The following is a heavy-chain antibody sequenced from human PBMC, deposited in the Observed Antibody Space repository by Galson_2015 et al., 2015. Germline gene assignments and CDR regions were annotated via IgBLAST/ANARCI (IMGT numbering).Heavy chain of an antibody. CDR2: ISWNNDYI. Sequence: SLRLSCAASGFSFSTYNMNWVRQAPGRGLEWVSSISWNNDYIYYADSVEGRFTISRDNAKNSLYLHMSSLRAEDTAVYYCAKGLLTAGPDSFDYWGQGILVTVSS. CDR3: AKGLLTAGPDSFDY. V-gene: IGHV3-21*01. J-gene: IGHJ4*02. D-gene: IGHD6-13*01. CDR1: GFSFSTYN.